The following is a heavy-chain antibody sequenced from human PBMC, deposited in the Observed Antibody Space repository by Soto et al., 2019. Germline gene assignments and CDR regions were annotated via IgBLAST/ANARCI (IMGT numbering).Heavy chain of an antibody. CDR3: VYSGECRTSCYTWFDP. Sequence: QITLKESGPTLVKPTQTLTLTCTFSGFSLSTSGVGVGWIRQPPGKALEWLALIYWDDDKRYSPSLKSRLTITKDTSKNQVVLTMTNMDPVDTATYYCVYSGECRTSCYTWFDPWGQGALVTVSS. D-gene: IGHD2-2*02. CDR1: GFSLSTSGVG. CDR2: IYWDDDK. J-gene: IGHJ5*02. V-gene: IGHV2-5*02.